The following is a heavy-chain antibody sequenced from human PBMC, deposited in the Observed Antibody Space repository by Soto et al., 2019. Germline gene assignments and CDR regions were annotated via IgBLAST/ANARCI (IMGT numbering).Heavy chain of an antibody. CDR3: ARSQWFGDFDY. J-gene: IGHJ4*02. CDR2: IYYGGST. D-gene: IGHD3-10*01. Sequence: SETLSLTCTVSGGSVSSGSYYWSWIRQPPGKGLEWIGYIYYGGSTNYNPSLKSRVTISVDTSKNQFSLKLSSVTAADTAVHYCARSQWFGDFDYWGQGTLVTVSS. V-gene: IGHV4-61*01. CDR1: GGSVSSGSYY.